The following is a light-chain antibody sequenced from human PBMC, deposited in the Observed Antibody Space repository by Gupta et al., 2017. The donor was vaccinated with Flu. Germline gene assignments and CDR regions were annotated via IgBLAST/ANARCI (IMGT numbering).Light chain of an antibody. CDR1: ANDVGGSKY. V-gene: IGLV2-14*03. Sequence: QSALTQPASISGSPGQTITISCIGTANDVGGSKYVSWYQQHADKAPRLIIYDVTKRPSEISDRFSASKSGNTASLTISGRRPEDEADYYCSSSTSITTLIFGTGSKVTVL. J-gene: IGLJ1*01. CDR3: SSSTSITTLI. CDR2: DVT.